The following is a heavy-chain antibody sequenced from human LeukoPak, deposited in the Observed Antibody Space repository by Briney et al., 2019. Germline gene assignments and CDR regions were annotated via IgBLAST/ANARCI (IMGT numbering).Heavy chain of an antibody. CDR3: ARLIVGAIDY. V-gene: IGHV3-7*01. CDR1: GFTFSGYW. J-gene: IGHJ4*02. D-gene: IGHD1-26*01. CDR2: IKQDGSEK. Sequence: GGSLRLSCAASGFTFSGYWMSWVRQAPGKGLEWVANIKQDGSEKYYVDSVKGRFTISRDSAKNSLYLQMNSLRAEDTAVYYCARLIVGAIDYWGQGTLVTVSS.